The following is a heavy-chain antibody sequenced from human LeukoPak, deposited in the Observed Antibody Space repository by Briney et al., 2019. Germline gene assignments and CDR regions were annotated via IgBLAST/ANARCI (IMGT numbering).Heavy chain of an antibody. D-gene: IGHD3-10*01. Sequence: PGGSLRLSCAASGFTFSSYWMSWVRQAPGKGLEWVANIKQDGSEKYYVDSVKGRFTISRDNAKNSLYLQMNSLRAGDTAVYYCAREDILLWFGELLGPLFDYWGQGTLVTVSS. CDR1: GFTFSSYW. CDR3: AREDILLWFGELLGPLFDY. V-gene: IGHV3-7*01. J-gene: IGHJ4*02. CDR2: IKQDGSEK.